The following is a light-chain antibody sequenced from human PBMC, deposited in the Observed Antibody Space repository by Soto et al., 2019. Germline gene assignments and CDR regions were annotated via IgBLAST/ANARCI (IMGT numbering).Light chain of an antibody. CDR2: SSN. V-gene: IGLV1-44*01. J-gene: IGLJ1*01. Sequence: QSVLTQPPSASGTPGQRVTISCSGSSSNIGSNTVNWYQQLPGTAPKLLIYSSNQRPSGVPDRFSGSKSGTSASLAISGLQSEDEADSYCAAWDDSLNDYGFATGTKVTVL. CDR1: SSNIGSNT. CDR3: AAWDDSLNDYG.